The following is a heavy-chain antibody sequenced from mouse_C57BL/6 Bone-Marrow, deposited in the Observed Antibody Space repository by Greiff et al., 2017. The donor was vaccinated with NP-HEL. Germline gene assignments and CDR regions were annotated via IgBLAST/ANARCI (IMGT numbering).Heavy chain of an antibody. J-gene: IGHJ2*01. CDR1: GFTFSSYG. V-gene: IGHV5-6*02. CDR3: ARRYGNYLYYFDY. Sequence: EVKLVESGGDLVKPGGSLKLSCAASGFTFSSYGMSWVRQTPDKRLEWVATISSGGSYTYYPASVKGRFTISRDNAKHTLYLQMSSLKSEDTAMYYCARRYGNYLYYFDYWGQGTTLTVSS. D-gene: IGHD2-10*02. CDR2: ISSGGSYT.